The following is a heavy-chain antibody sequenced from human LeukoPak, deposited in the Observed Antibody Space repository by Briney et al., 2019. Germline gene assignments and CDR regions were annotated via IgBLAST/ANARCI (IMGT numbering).Heavy chain of an antibody. CDR1: VFTFSSYS. Sequence: RGSLRLSCAASVFTFSSYSVNWGRQAPGKGLECVSSISSSSSYIYYADSVKGRFTISRDNAKNSLYLQMNSLRAEDTAVYYCARELEYSSSWYDYWGQGTLVTVSS. J-gene: IGHJ4*02. V-gene: IGHV3-21*01. CDR3: ARELEYSSSWYDY. D-gene: IGHD6-13*01. CDR2: ISSSSSYI.